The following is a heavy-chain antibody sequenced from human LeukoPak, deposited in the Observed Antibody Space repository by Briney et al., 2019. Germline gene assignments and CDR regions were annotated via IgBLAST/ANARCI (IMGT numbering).Heavy chain of an antibody. D-gene: IGHD3-3*01. CDR1: GFTFSSYR. CDR3: AREYAVIIPVFDY. J-gene: IGHJ4*02. Sequence: PGGSLRLSCAASGFTFSSYRMSWVRQAPGKGLEWVANIKQDGSEKYYVDSVKGRFTISRDNAKNSLYLQMNSLRAEDTAVYYCAREYAVIIPVFDYWGQGTLVTVSS. CDR2: IKQDGSEK. V-gene: IGHV3-7*01.